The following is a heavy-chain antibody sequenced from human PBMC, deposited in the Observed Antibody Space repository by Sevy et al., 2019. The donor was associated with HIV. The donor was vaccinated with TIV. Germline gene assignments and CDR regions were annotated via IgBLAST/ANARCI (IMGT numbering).Heavy chain of an antibody. CDR3: ARSPGYYYDSSEFDY. Sequence: SETMSLTCTVSGGSISSYYWSWIRQPAGKGLEWIGRIYTSGSTNYNPSLKSRVTMSVDTSKNQFSLKLSSVTAADTAVYYCARSPGYYYDSSEFDYWGQGTLVTVSS. CDR2: IYTSGST. CDR1: GGSISSYY. V-gene: IGHV4-4*07. J-gene: IGHJ4*02. D-gene: IGHD3-22*01.